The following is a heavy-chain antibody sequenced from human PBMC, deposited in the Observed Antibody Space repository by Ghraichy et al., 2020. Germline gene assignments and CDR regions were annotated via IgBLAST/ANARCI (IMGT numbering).Heavy chain of an antibody. V-gene: IGHV3-7*01. J-gene: IGHJ4*02. Sequence: GGSLRLSCADSGFTFSSYWMSWVRLAPGKGLEWVANIKQDGSEKYYVDSVKGRFTISRDNTKSSLYLQMNSLRAEDTAVYYCARDRGPNCLDYWGQGTLVTVSS. D-gene: IGHD1-1*01. CDR3: ARDRGPNCLDY. CDR2: IKQDGSEK. CDR1: GFTFSSYW.